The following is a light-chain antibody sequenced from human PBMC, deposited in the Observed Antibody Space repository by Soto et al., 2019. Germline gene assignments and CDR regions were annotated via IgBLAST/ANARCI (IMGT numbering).Light chain of an antibody. J-gene: IGKJ1*01. CDR2: DAS. CDR3: QQYDKFPWT. Sequence: IQLTQSPSSLSASVGDRVTITCRASQSVRSWLAWYQQRPGKAPNLLVYDASILESGVPSRFSGGGSGIEFTLTISRLQPDDSATYYCQQYDKFPWTFGQGTKVDIK. V-gene: IGKV1-5*01. CDR1: QSVRSW.